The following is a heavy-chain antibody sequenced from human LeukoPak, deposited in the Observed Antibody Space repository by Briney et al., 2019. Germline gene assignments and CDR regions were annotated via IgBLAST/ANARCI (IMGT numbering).Heavy chain of an antibody. CDR1: GYTFTGYN. CDR3: ASHLLSLQQLVLGDASDI. Sequence: GASVKVSCKASGYTFTGYNIHWVRQAPGQGLEWMGWINPNSGGTNYAQKFQGRVTMTRDTSISTAYMELTSLRSDDTAVYYCASHLLSLQQLVLGDASDIWGPGTMVTVSS. J-gene: IGHJ3*02. V-gene: IGHV1-2*02. D-gene: IGHD1-1*01. CDR2: INPNSGGT.